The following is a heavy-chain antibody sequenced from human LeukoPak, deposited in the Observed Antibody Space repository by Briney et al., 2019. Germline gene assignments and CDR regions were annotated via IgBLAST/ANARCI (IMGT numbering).Heavy chain of an antibody. V-gene: IGHV3-73*01. CDR1: GFTFSGSA. CDR2: IRSKANSYAT. D-gene: IGHD3-10*01. J-gene: IGHJ5*02. Sequence: PGGSLRLSCAASGFTFSGSAMHWVRQASGKGLEWVGRIRSKANSYATAYAASVKGRFTISRDDSKNTAYLQMNSLKTEDTAVYYCTSTRITMVRGVITPWGQGTLVTVSS. CDR3: TSTRITMVRGVITP.